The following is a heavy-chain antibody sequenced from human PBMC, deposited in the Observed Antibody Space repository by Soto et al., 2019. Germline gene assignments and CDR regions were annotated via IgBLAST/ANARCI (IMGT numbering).Heavy chain of an antibody. CDR1: GFRFSIYS. CDR2: ITSDTKTI. J-gene: IGHJ4*02. Sequence: EVQLVESGGALVQRGGSLTLSCAASGFRFSIYSMNWVRQAPGKGLEWSAYITSDTKTIKYAESVKGRFTISRDNAKNSVYLQMDKLSDADTAVYYCARSVGGHFDYWGEGTVVTVSS. CDR3: ARSVGGHFDY. V-gene: IGHV3-48*02. D-gene: IGHD1-26*01.